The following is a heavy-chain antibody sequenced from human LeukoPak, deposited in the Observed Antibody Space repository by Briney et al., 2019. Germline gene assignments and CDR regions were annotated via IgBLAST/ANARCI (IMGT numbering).Heavy chain of an antibody. Sequence: SEPLSLTCGVYGGSFSGYYWSWIRQPPGKGLEWIGEINHSGSTNYNPSLKSRVTISVDTSKNQFSPKLSSVTAADTAVYYCARDDYDSSGYQGTYNWGQGTLVTVSS. CDR1: GGSFSGYY. CDR3: ARDDYDSSGYQGTYN. CDR2: INHSGST. D-gene: IGHD3-22*01. V-gene: IGHV4-34*01. J-gene: IGHJ4*02.